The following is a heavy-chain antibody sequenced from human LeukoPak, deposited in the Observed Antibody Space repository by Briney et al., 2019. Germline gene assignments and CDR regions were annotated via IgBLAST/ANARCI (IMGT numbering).Heavy chain of an antibody. D-gene: IGHD6-13*01. J-gene: IGHJ3*02. Sequence: GGSLRLSCAASGFTFSSYAMHWVRQAPGKGLEWVAVISYDGSNKYYADSVKGRFTISRDNSKNTLYLQMNSLRAEDTAVYYCARVIAAAGPGAFDIWGQGTMVTVSS. CDR3: ARVIAAAGPGAFDI. CDR1: GFTFSSYA. V-gene: IGHV3-30-3*01. CDR2: ISYDGSNK.